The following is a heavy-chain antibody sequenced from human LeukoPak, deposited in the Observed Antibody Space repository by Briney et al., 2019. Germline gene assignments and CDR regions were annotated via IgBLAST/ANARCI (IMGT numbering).Heavy chain of an antibody. D-gene: IGHD3-10*01. Sequence: ASVKVSCKASGYTFTGYYMHWVRQAPGQGLEWMGWINPNSGGTNYAQKFQGRVTMTRDTSISTAYMELSSLRSEDTAVYYCARGRWYGSGSYQMDVWGQGTTVTVSS. CDR1: GYTFTGYY. V-gene: IGHV1-2*02. J-gene: IGHJ6*02. CDR3: ARGRWYGSGSYQMDV. CDR2: INPNSGGT.